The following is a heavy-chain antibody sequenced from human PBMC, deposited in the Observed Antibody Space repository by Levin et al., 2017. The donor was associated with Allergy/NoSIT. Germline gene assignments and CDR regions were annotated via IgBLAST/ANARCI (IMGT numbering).Heavy chain of an antibody. CDR1: GYTFTSYD. V-gene: IGHV1-8*01. CDR3: ARGGRDDSGGGEDYSDY. CDR2: MNPNSGNT. D-gene: IGHD1-26*01. Sequence: ASVKVSCKASGYTFTSYDINWVRQATGQGLEWMGWMNPNSGNTGYAQKFQGRVTMTRNTSISTAYMELSSLRSEDTAVYYWARGGRDDSGGGEDYSDYWGQGTLVTVSS. J-gene: IGHJ4*02.